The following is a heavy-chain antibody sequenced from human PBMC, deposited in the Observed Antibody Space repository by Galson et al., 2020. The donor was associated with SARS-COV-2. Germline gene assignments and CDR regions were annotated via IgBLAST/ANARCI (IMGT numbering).Heavy chain of an antibody. CDR3: ARAERVSGWFSFDY. CDR1: GDSVPSTNAA. CDR2: TYYRSKWYN. J-gene: IGHJ4*02. V-gene: IGHV6-1*01. D-gene: IGHD6-19*01. Sequence: SQTLSLTCVISGDSVPSTNAARNWIRQSPSRGLEWLGRTYYRSKWYNDYAVSVKSRITINPDTSKNQFSLQLNSVTPEDTALYYCARAERVSGWFSFDYWGQGTLVTVSS.